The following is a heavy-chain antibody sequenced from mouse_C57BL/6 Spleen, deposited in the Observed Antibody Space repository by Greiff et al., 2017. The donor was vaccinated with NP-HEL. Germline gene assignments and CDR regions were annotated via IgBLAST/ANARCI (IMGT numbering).Heavy chain of an antibody. CDR2: ISDGGSYT. Sequence: EVQRVESGGGLVKPGGSLKLSCAASGFTFSSYAMSWVRQTPEKRLEWVATISDGGSYTYYPDNVKGRFTISRDNAKNNLYLQMSHLKSEDTAMYYCARDGITAVVAPYYFDYWGQGTTLTVSS. J-gene: IGHJ2*01. CDR1: GFTFSSYA. CDR3: ARDGITAVVAPYYFDY. D-gene: IGHD1-1*01. V-gene: IGHV5-4*01.